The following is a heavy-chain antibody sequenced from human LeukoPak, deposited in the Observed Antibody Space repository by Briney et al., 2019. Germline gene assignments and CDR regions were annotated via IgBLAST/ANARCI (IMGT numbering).Heavy chain of an antibody. J-gene: IGHJ3*02. D-gene: IGHD3-9*01. CDR1: GYTFTGYY. CDR3: AREGYYDILTGSPDAFDI. CDR2: INPNSGGT. Sequence: ASVKVSCKASGYTFTGYYMHWVRQAPGQGLEWMGWINPNSGGTNYAQKFQGRVTMTRDTSISTAYMELSRLRSDDTAVYYCAREGYYDILTGSPDAFDIWGQGTMVTVSS. V-gene: IGHV1-2*02.